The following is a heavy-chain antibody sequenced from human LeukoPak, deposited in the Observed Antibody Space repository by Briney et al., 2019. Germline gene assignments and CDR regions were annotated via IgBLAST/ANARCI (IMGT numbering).Heavy chain of an antibody. V-gene: IGHV1-69*13. D-gene: IGHD6-6*01. CDR2: IIPIFGTA. CDR3: ASGQLVDWFDP. CDR1: GGTFSSYA. Sequence: VASVKVSCKASGGTFSSYAISWVRQAPGQRLEWMGGIIPIFGTANYAQKFQGRVTITADESTSTAYMELSSLRSEDTAVYYCASGQLVDWFDPWGQGTLVTVSS. J-gene: IGHJ5*02.